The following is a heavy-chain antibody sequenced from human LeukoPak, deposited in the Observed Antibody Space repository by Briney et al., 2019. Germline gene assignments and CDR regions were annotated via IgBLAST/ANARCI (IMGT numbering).Heavy chain of an antibody. V-gene: IGHV3-48*03. CDR3: VRDGHGGHSPPAFDI. Sequence: GGSLRLSCAASEFTFSRYEMNWVRQAPGKGLEWVSYISSSGGIIYYADSVKGRFTISRDNTKNSLYLQMNSLRAEDTAVYNCVRDGHGGHSPPAFDIWGQGTIVTVSS. CDR2: ISSSGGII. J-gene: IGHJ3*02. CDR1: EFTFSRYE. D-gene: IGHD2-21*02.